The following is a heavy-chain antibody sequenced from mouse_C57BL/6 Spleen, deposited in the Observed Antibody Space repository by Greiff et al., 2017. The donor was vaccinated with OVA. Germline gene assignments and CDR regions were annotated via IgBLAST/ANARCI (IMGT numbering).Heavy chain of an antibody. Sequence: EVKLVESGEGLVKPGGSLKLSCAASGFTFSSYAMSWVRQTPEKRLEWVAYISSGGDYIYYADTVKGRFTISRDNARNTLYLQMSSLKSEDTAMYYCTRDPANFSWFAYWGQGTLVTVSA. CDR2: ISSGGDYI. J-gene: IGHJ3*01. CDR3: TRDPANFSWFAY. V-gene: IGHV5-9-1*02. D-gene: IGHD4-1*01. CDR1: GFTFSSYA.